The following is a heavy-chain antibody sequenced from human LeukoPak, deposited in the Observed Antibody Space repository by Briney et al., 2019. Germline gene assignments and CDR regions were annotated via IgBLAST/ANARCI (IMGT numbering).Heavy chain of an antibody. J-gene: IGHJ4*02. Sequence: SETLSLTCTVSGGSISSSSYYWGWIRQPPGKGLEWIGSIYYSGSTYYNPSLKSRVTISVDTSKNQFSLKLSSVTAAGTAVYYCARVGAVAAMGYWGQGTLVTVSS. CDR3: ARVGAVAAMGY. CDR1: GGSISSSSYY. CDR2: IYYSGST. D-gene: IGHD6-19*01. V-gene: IGHV4-39*01.